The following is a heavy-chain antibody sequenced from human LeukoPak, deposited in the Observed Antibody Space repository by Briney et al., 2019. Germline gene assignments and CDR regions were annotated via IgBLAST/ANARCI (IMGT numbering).Heavy chain of an antibody. V-gene: IGHV4-39*01. D-gene: IGHD6-19*01. J-gene: IGHJ5*02. Sequence: PSETLSLTCTVSGGSISSSSYYWGWIRQPPGKGLEWIGSIYYNGSTYYNPSPKSRVTISVDTSKNQFSLKLSSVTAADTAVYYCARREGQWLSMDVNWFDPWGQGTLVTVSS. CDR1: GGSISSSSYY. CDR3: ARREGQWLSMDVNWFDP. CDR2: IYYNGST.